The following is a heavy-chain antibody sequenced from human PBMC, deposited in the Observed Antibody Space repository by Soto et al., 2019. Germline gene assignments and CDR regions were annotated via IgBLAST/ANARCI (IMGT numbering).Heavy chain of an antibody. J-gene: IGHJ4*02. CDR1: GFTFSSYA. Sequence: GGSLRLSCAASGFTFSSYAVSWVRQAPGKGLEWVSTISGSGGSTYYADYVKGRFTISRDNSKNTLYLQMNSLRAEDTAVYYCAKEGAVAGSNYFDYWGQGTLVTVSS. CDR3: AKEGAVAGSNYFDY. D-gene: IGHD6-19*01. CDR2: ISGSGGST. V-gene: IGHV3-23*01.